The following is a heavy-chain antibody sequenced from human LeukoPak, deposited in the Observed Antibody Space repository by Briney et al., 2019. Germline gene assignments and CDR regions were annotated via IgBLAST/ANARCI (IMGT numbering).Heavy chain of an antibody. D-gene: IGHD3/OR15-3a*01. V-gene: IGHV4-39*01. Sequence: PSETLSLTCTVSGRSISSSSYYWGWIRQPPGKGLEWIGSIYYTGNTYYNASLKSRVTISIVTSKKQFSLKLTSVTAADTAVYYCSKQTGSGLFILPGGQGTLVTVSS. CDR2: IYYTGNT. CDR1: GRSISSSSYY. J-gene: IGHJ4*02. CDR3: SKQTGSGLFILP.